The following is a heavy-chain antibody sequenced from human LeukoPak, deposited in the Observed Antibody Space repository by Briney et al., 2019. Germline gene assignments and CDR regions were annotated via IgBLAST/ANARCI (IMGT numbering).Heavy chain of an antibody. CDR2: ISGSGGGT. CDR1: GFTFSSYA. D-gene: IGHD3-22*01. J-gene: IGHJ4*02. V-gene: IGHV3-23*01. CDR3: AKEPPYYDSSGYYPIDY. Sequence: GGSLRLSCAASGFTFSSYAMSWVRQAPGKGLEWVSAISGSGGGTYYADSVKGRFTISRDNSKNTLYLQMNSLRAEDTAVYYCAKEPPYYDSSGYYPIDYWGQGTLVTVSS.